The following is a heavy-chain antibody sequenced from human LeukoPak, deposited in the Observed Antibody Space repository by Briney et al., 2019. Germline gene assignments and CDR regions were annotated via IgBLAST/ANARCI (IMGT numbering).Heavy chain of an antibody. Sequence: SETLSLTCTVSGGFISSSIYYWGWIRQPPGKGLEWIGSIYYSGSTDYNPSLKSRVTISVDTSKNQFSLKLSSVTAADTAVYYCARDTVSLYYDFWSGYYPGHNWFDPWGQGTLVTVSS. CDR2: IYYSGST. CDR3: ARDTVSLYYDFWSGYYPGHNWFDP. D-gene: IGHD3-3*01. J-gene: IGHJ5*02. V-gene: IGHV4-39*07. CDR1: GGFISSSIYY.